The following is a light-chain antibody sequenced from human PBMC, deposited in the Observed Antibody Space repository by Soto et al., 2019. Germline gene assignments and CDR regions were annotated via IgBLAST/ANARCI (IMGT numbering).Light chain of an antibody. CDR2: DAS. V-gene: IGKV1-5*01. J-gene: IGKJ1*01. Sequence: IQLTQSPSTLSASIGDRVTITCRASHSIXNWLAWYQQKPGKAPKFLXDDASTLERGGPSRFSASGLGTEFTLTISSLQSEYFATYYCQQYNGYSWTFGQGTKVDIK. CDR1: HSIXNW. CDR3: QQYNGYSWT.